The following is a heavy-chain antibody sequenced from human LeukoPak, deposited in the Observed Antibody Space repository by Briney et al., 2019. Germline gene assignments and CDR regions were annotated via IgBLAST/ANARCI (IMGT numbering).Heavy chain of an antibody. Sequence: PSETLSLTCTVSGYSISSGYYWGWIRQPPGKGLEWIGSIYHSGSTYYNPSLKSRVTMSVDTSKNQFSLKLSSVTAADTAVYYCARAGYSYGNYYYYYMDVWGKGTTVTISS. CDR2: IYHSGST. V-gene: IGHV4-38-2*02. D-gene: IGHD5-18*01. CDR3: ARAGYSYGNYYYYYMDV. J-gene: IGHJ6*03. CDR1: GYSISSGYY.